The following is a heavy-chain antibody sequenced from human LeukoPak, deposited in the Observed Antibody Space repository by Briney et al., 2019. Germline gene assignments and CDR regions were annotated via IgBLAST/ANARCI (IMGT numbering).Heavy chain of an antibody. CDR1: GGSMSIYY. D-gene: IGHD3-10*01. CDR2: IYSSGST. Sequence: PSETLSLTCTVSGGSMSIYYWSWIRQPAGKGLEWIWRIYSSGSTNYNPSLKSRVTMSVDTSKNQFSLKLTSVTAADTSVYYCARGVYGSGDYWGQGTLVTVSS. V-gene: IGHV4-4*07. CDR3: ARGVYGSGDY. J-gene: IGHJ4*02.